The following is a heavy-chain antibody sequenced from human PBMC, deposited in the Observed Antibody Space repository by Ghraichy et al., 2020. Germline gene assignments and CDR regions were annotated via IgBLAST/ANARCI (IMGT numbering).Heavy chain of an antibody. CDR2: ISYDGSSN. Sequence: GGSLRLSCAASGFTLSSYGMHWVRQAPGKGLEWVAVISYDGSSNYYGDSVKGRFTISRDNSRNTLYLQMNSLRTEDTAIYYCAKDRHSSGQNLLDYWGQGTLVTVSS. CDR3: AKDRHSSGQNLLDY. D-gene: IGHD6-19*01. CDR1: GFTLSSYG. J-gene: IGHJ4*02. V-gene: IGHV3-30*18.